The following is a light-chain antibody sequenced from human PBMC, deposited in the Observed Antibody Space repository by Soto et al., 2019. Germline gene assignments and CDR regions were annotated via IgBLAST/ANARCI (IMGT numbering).Light chain of an antibody. Sequence: EIVLTQSPGILSLSPGERATLSCRASQSLNSNYLAWFQQKPGQAPRRIIYGASSRATGFPARFSGSGSGTDFTLTISSLEPEDFAVYYCQQRSNWPLSFGGGTKVDIK. V-gene: IGKV3D-20*02. J-gene: IGKJ4*01. CDR2: GAS. CDR3: QQRSNWPLS. CDR1: QSLNSNY.